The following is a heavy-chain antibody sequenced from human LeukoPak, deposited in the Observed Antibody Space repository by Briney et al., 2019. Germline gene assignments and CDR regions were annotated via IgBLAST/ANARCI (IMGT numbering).Heavy chain of an antibody. CDR2: INHSGST. CDR1: GGSFGGYY. CDR3: ARGFDGGYVDY. Sequence: SETLPLTCAVYGGSFGGYYWSWIRQPPGKGLEWIGEINHSGSTNYNPSLKSRVTISVDTSKNQFSLKLSSVTAADTAVYYCARGFDGGYVDYWGQGTLVTVSS. J-gene: IGHJ4*02. D-gene: IGHD2-15*01. V-gene: IGHV4-34*01.